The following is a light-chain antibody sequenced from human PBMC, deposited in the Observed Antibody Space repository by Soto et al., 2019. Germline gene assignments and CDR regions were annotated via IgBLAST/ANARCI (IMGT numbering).Light chain of an antibody. CDR2: GAS. J-gene: IGKJ1*01. CDR3: QQYVSSPQT. CDR1: QSVSSSY. Sequence: EIVLTPSPGTLSLSPGERAPPSCRASQSVSSSYLAWYQQKPGQAPRLLIYGASNRATGIPDRFSGSGSGTDFTLTISRLEPEDFAMYFCQQYVSSPQTFGQGTKVDIK. V-gene: IGKV3-20*01.